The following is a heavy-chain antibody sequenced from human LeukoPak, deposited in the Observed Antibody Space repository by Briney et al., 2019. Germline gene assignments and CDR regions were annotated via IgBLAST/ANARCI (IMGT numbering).Heavy chain of an antibody. CDR3: ARDGDRTVVTTEYFQH. CDR2: IYYSGST. CDR1: GGSISSSSYY. V-gene: IGHV4-39*07. Sequence: PSETLSLTCTVSGGSISSSSYYWGWIRQPPGKGLEWIGSIYYSGSTYYNPSLKSRVTISVDTSKNQFSLKLSSVTAADTAVYYCARDGDRTVVTTEYFQHWGQGTLVTVSS. D-gene: IGHD4-23*01. J-gene: IGHJ1*01.